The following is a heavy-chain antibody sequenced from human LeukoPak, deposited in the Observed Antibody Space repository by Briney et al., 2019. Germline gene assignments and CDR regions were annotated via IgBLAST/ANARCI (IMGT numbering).Heavy chain of an antibody. CDR3: ARGYRKYYYDSSGYYLDY. Sequence: SSGTLSLTCAVYGGSFSGYYWSWIRQPPGKGLEWIGEINHSGSTSYNPSLKSRVTISVDTSKNQFSLKLSSVTAADTAVYYCARGYRKYYYDSSGYYLDYWGQGTLVTVSS. CDR2: INHSGST. V-gene: IGHV4-34*01. J-gene: IGHJ4*02. D-gene: IGHD3-22*01. CDR1: GGSFSGYY.